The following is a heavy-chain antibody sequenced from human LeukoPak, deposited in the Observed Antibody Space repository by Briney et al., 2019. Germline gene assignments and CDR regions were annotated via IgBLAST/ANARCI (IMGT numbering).Heavy chain of an antibody. CDR2: INHSGST. Sequence: SETLSLTCAVYGGSFSGYYWSWIRQPPGKGLEWIGEINHSGSTNYNPSLKSRVTISVDTSKNQFSLKLSSVTAADTAVYYCARGSTTGNDYWGQGTPVTVSS. CDR3: ARGSTTGNDY. V-gene: IGHV4-34*01. CDR1: GGSFSGYY. J-gene: IGHJ4*02. D-gene: IGHD4-17*01.